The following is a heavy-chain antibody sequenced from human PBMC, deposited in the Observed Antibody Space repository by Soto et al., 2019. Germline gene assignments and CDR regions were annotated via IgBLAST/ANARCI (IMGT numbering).Heavy chain of an antibody. J-gene: IGHJ6*02. V-gene: IGHV1-69*02. CDR3: ARGYSGSYYGMDV. D-gene: IGHD1-26*01. CDR1: GGTFSSYT. CDR2: IIPILGIA. Sequence: QVQLVQSGAEVKKPGSSVKVSCKASGGTFSSYTISWVRQAPGQGLEWMGRIIPILGIANYAQKFQGRVTITADKSTSTADMELSSLRSEDTAVYYCARGYSGSYYGMDVWGQGTTVTVSS.